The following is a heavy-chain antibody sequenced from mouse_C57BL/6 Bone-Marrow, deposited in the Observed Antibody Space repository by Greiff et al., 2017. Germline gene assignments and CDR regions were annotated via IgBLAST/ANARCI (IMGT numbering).Heavy chain of an antibody. CDR2: IDPEDGET. CDR1: GFNIKDYY. Sequence: VQLKESGAELVKPGASVKLSCTASGFNIKDYYIHWVKQRTEQGLEWIGRIDPEDGETKYAPKFQDKATITANTSSNTANLQLSSLTSEDAAVYYSTRSLIYYGTNYWGQGTTLTVSS. J-gene: IGHJ2*01. CDR3: TRSLIYYGTNY. D-gene: IGHD1-1*01. V-gene: IGHV14-2*01.